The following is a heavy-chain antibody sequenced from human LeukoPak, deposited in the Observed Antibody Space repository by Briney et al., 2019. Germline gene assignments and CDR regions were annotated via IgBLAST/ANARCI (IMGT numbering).Heavy chain of an antibody. CDR2: IKSKTDGGTT. Sequence: GGSLRLSCAASGFTFSNAWMNWVRQAPGKGLEWVGRIKSKTDGGTTDYAAPVKGRFTISRDDSKNTLYLQMNSLKTEDTAVYYCTTGDYSNYFKNYYYGMDVWGQGTTVTVSS. V-gene: IGHV3-15*07. CDR3: TTGDYSNYFKNYYYGMDV. J-gene: IGHJ6*02. D-gene: IGHD4-11*01. CDR1: GFTFSNAW.